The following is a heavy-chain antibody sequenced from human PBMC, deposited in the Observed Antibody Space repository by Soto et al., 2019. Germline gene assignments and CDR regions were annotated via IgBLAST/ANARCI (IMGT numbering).Heavy chain of an antibody. CDR2: IYYSGST. CDR3: ARDGGYCSGGSCRLNWFDP. D-gene: IGHD2-15*01. Sequence: PSETLSLTCTVSGGSISSGGYYWSWIRQHPGKGLEWIGYIYYSGSTYYNPSLKSRVTISVDTSKNQFSLKLSSVTAADTSVYYYARDGGYCSGGSCRLNWFDPWGQGTLVTVSS. V-gene: IGHV4-31*03. CDR1: GGSISSGGYY. J-gene: IGHJ5*02.